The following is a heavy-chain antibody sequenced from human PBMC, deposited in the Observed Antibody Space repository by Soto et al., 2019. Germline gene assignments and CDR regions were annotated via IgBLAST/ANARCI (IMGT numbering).Heavy chain of an antibody. D-gene: IGHD1-7*01. CDR2: TYYRSKWYT. V-gene: IGHV6-1*01. CDR3: ASAINNWNYGFDY. CDR1: GDSVSTNTAA. J-gene: IGHJ4*02. Sequence: PSQTLSLTCAISGDSVSTNTAAWNWIRQSPSRGLEWLGRTYYRSKWYTEYAVSVKGRITINPDTSKNQLSLQLNSVTPEDTAVYYCASAINNWNYGFDYWGQGTLVTVSS.